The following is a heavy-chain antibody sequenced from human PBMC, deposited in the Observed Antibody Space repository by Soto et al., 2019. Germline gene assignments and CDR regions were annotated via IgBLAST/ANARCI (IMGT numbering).Heavy chain of an antibody. V-gene: IGHV6-1*01. D-gene: IGHD3-9*01. CDR3: VRLVGNSWLDH. CDR2: TYYRSQWHY. J-gene: IGHJ4*02. Sequence: SQTLSLTCAISGDSVSSNSAVWNWIRQSPSRGLEWLGRTYYRSQWHYEYAVFVQSRISIDPDTSKNQFSLQLNSVTPEDAAVYYCVRLVGNSWLDHWGQGTLVTVSS. CDR1: GDSVSSNSAV.